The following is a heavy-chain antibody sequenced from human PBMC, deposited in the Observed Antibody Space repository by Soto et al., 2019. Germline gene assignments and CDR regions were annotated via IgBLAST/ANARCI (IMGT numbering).Heavy chain of an antibody. J-gene: IGHJ4*02. V-gene: IGHV4-39*01. Sequence: SDALSLTCAVSGASVSGSYYYWAWLRQSPGKGPEGIGSVFYTGFTSNNPSLESRVSVSVDTSKSQFSLKLSAVTAADTAVYYCATSTKGYNWNYFDHWGQGAPVTVSS. CDR2: VFYTGFT. CDR1: GASVSGSYYY. CDR3: ATSTKGYNWNYFDH. D-gene: IGHD1-20*01.